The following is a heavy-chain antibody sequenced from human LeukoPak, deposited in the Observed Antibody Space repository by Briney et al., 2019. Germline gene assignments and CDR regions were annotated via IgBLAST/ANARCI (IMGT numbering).Heavy chain of an antibody. D-gene: IGHD1-26*01. CDR1: GFTFSSYE. V-gene: IGHV3-48*03. J-gene: IGHJ4*02. Sequence: GGSLRLSCAASGFTFSSYEMNWVRQAPGKGLEWVSYISSSGSTIYYADSVKGRFAISRDNAKNSLYLRMNSLRAEDTAVYYCARVGGVGATGQDDYWGQGTLVTVSS. CDR2: ISSSGSTI. CDR3: ARVGGVGATGQDDY.